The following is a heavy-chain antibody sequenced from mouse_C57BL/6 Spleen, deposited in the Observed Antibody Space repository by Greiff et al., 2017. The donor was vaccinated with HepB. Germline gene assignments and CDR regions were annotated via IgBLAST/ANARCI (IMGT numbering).Heavy chain of an antibody. Sequence: VQVVESGAELVRPGASVKLSCKASGYTFTDYYINWVKQRPGQGLEWIARIYPGSGNTYYNEKFKGKATLTAENSSSTAYMQLSSLTSEDSAVYFCARGVGYSNYLDYWGQGTTLTVSS. J-gene: IGHJ2*01. CDR2: IYPGSGNT. D-gene: IGHD2-5*01. CDR1: GYTFTDYY. CDR3: ARGVGYSNYLDY. V-gene: IGHV1-76*01.